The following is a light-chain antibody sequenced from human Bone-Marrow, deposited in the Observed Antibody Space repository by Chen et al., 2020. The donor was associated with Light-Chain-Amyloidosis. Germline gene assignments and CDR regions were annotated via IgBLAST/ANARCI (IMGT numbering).Light chain of an antibody. CDR2: DDS. CDR3: QVWDRSSDRPV. J-gene: IGLJ3*02. CDR1: NIGSTS. Sequence: SYVLTQPSSVSVAPGQTATIACGGNNIGSTSVHWYQQTPDQAPVMVVYDDSDRPSGRPERWSGCNAGNTDTLTMSGGEAGDEADYYCQVWDRSSDRPVFGGGTKLTVL. V-gene: IGLV3-21*02.